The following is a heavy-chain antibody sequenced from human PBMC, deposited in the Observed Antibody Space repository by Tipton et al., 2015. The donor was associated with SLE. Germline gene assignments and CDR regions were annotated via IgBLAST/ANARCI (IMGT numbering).Heavy chain of an antibody. CDR3: ARLGGWSGPYYFDY. CDR2: IYYSGST. CDR1: GGSISSSSYY. D-gene: IGHD3-3*01. V-gene: IGHV4-39*07. J-gene: IGHJ4*02. Sequence: TLSLTCTASGGSISSSSYYWGWIRQPPGKGLEWIGYIYYSGSTNYNPSLKSRVTISVDTSKNQFSLKLNSVTAADTAVYYCARLGGWSGPYYFDYWGQGPLVTVSS.